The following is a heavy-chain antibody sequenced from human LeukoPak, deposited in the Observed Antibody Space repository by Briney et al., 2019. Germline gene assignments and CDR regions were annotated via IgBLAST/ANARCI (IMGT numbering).Heavy chain of an antibody. Sequence: GESLKISCKDSGYSFTSYRIAWVRQMPGKGLEWMGIIYPGDSDTRYSPSFQGQVTISADNSISTAYLQWSSLKASDTAMYYCARPSKIRYFDSLDYWGQGTLVTVSS. V-gene: IGHV5-51*01. J-gene: IGHJ4*02. CDR2: IYPGDSDT. D-gene: IGHD3-9*01. CDR1: GYSFTSYR. CDR3: ARPSKIRYFDSLDY.